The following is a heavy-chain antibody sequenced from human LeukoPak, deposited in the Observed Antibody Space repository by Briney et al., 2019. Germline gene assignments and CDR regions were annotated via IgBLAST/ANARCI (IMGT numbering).Heavy chain of an antibody. Sequence: PGGSLRLSCAASGFTFSTYWMHWVRQAPGEGLEWVSRINGDGSTTNYADSVKGRFTISRDNAKNTLYLQMNSLRAEDTAVYYCTRRVDATRWDDPWGQGTLVTASS. D-gene: IGHD2-15*01. J-gene: IGHJ5*02. V-gene: IGHV3-74*01. CDR1: GFTFSTYW. CDR2: INGDGSTT. CDR3: TRRVDATRWDDP.